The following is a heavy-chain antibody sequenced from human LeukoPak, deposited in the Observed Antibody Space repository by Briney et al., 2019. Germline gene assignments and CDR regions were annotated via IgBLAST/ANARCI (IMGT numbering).Heavy chain of an antibody. CDR1: GYTFTSYG. V-gene: IGHV1-69*05. Sequence: ASVKVSCKASGYTFTSYGISWVRQAPGQGLEWMGGIIPIFGTANYAQKFQGRVTITTDESTSTAYMELSSLRSEDTAVYYCAGGGCSSTSCYKAGYYYYMDVWGKGTTVTVSS. CDR3: AGGGCSSTSCYKAGYYYYMDV. CDR2: IIPIFGTA. D-gene: IGHD2-2*02. J-gene: IGHJ6*03.